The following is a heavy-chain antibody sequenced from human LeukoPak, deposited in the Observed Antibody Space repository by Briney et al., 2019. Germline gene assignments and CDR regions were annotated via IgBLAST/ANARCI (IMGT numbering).Heavy chain of an antibody. CDR1: GFTFSNYE. CDR2: ISSSGSTI. CDR3: ARSSSWPDY. V-gene: IGHV3-48*03. D-gene: IGHD6-13*01. J-gene: IGHJ4*02. Sequence: GGSLRLSCAASGFTFSNYEMNWVRQAPGKGLEWVSYISSSGSTIYYADSVKGRFTISRDNAKNSLYLQMNSLRAEDTAVYYCARSSSWPDYWGQGTLVTVSS.